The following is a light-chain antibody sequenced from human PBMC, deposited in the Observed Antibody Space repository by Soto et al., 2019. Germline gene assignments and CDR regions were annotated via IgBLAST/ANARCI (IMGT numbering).Light chain of an antibody. Sequence: QSVLTQPPSVSGAPGQRVTISCTGSSSNIGAGFDVHWYQQLPGTAPKLLIHGNSNRPSGVPDRFSGSKSGTSASLAITGLQAEDEADYYYQSYDSSLSDVFGTGTKLTVL. J-gene: IGLJ1*01. CDR1: SSNIGAGFD. CDR2: GNS. V-gene: IGLV1-40*01. CDR3: QSYDSSLSDV.